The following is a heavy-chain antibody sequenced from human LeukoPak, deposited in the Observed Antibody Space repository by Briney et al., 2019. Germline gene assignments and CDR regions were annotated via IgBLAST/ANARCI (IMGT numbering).Heavy chain of an antibody. D-gene: IGHD2-2*01. Sequence: SETLSLTCTVSGGSISSSSYYWGWIRQPPGKGLEWIGSIYYSGSTYYNPSLKSRVTISVDTSKNQFSLKLSSVTAADTAVYYCARRGPGGVVVPAAPFDYWGQGTLVTVSS. CDR1: GGSISSSSYY. CDR2: IYYSGST. CDR3: ARRGPGGVVVPAAPFDY. V-gene: IGHV4-39*01. J-gene: IGHJ4*02.